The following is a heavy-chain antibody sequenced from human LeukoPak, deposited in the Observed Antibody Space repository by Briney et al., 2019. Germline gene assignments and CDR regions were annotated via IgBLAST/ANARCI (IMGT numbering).Heavy chain of an antibody. J-gene: IGHJ5*02. CDR2: IIPILGIA. CDR3: AREGYGGPTGGWFDP. CDR1: GGTFSSYA. V-gene: IGHV1-69*10. Sequence: VASVKVSCKASGGTFSSYAISWVRQAPGQGLEWMGGIIPILGIANYAQRFQGRVTITADKSTSTAYMELSSLRSEDTAVYYCAREGYGGPTGGWFDPWGRGTLVTVSS. D-gene: IGHD4-23*01.